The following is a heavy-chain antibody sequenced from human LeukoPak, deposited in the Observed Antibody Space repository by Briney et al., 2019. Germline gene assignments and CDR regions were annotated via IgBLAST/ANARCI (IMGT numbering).Heavy chain of an antibody. CDR1: GFTFSNYA. J-gene: IGHJ4*02. D-gene: IGHD3-22*01. Sequence: PAGSLRLSCAASGFTFSNYAMSWVRQAPGKGLEWVSSITGNALNTYQADFIKGRFTISRDDSKNTPYLHLSSLRVEDTAVYYCAKLQDFYDNSGYSYFDNWGQGTLVTVSS. CDR3: AKLQDFYDNSGYSYFDN. CDR2: ITGNALNT. V-gene: IGHV3-23*01.